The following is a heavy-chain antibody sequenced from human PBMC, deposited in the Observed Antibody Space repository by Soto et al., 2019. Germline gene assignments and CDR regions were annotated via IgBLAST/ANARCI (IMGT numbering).Heavy chain of an antibody. CDR1: GFTFSNYD. Sequence: EVQLVESGGGLVQPGGSLRLSCAGSGFTFSNYDMSWVRQTTGKRLEWVSTIGVGGDTYYADSVKGRFTVFRENAKNSLYLQMNSLGVGDPAVYYCASAVDGDPSDYGGEGTLVTVSS. J-gene: IGHJ4*02. D-gene: IGHD4-17*01. V-gene: IGHV3-13*01. CDR2: IGVGGDT. CDR3: ASAVDGDPSDY.